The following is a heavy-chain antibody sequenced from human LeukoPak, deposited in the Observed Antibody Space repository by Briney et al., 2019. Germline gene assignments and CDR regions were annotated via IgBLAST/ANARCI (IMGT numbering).Heavy chain of an antibody. D-gene: IGHD3-10*01. J-gene: IGHJ4*02. V-gene: IGHV3-43D*03. Sequence: GGSLRLSCAASGFTFDDYAMHRVRQAPGKGLEWVSLISWNGGSTYYADSVKGRFTISRDNSKNSLYLQMNSLRAEDTALYYCAKDMAAYYYASGNIDYWGQGTLVTVSS. CDR3: AKDMAAYYYASGNIDY. CDR1: GFTFDDYA. CDR2: ISWNGGST.